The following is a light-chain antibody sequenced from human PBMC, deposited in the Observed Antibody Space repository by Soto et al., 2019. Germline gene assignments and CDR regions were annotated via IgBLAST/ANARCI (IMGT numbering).Light chain of an antibody. J-gene: IGKJ4*01. V-gene: IGKV1-33*01. Sequence: DIQMTQYPSSLSASVGDRVTITCQASQDISNSLNRYQQKPGKAPKLLIYDASNLETGVPSRFSGVGSGTDFTFTISSLQPEDTATYYCHQHDTLFTFGGGTKVEIK. CDR2: DAS. CDR1: QDISNS. CDR3: HQHDTLFT.